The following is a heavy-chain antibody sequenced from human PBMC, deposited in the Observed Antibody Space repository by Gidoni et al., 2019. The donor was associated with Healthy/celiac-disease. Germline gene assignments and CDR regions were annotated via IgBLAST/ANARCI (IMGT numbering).Heavy chain of an antibody. CDR1: GGSFSGYY. J-gene: IGHJ4*02. V-gene: IGHV4-34*01. D-gene: IGHD3-22*01. CDR3: AREDSSGYFGEVFDY. CDR2: INHSGST. Sequence: QVQLQQWGAGLLKPSETLSLTCAVYGGSFSGYYWSWIRQPPGKGLEWIGEINHSGSTNYNPSLKSRVTISVDTSKNQFSLKLSSVTAADTAVYYCAREDSSGYFGEVFDYWGQGTLVTVSS.